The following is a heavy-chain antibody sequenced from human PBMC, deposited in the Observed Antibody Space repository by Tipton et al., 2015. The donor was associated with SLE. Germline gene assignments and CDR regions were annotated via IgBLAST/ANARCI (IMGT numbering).Heavy chain of an antibody. Sequence: SLRLSCAAPGFTFSDYYMSWIRQAPGKGLEWVSYISSSGTTIYYADSVKGRFTISRDNAKNSLYLQMNSLRAEDTAVYYCARDVPTGGVEYYYYYGMDVWGQGTTVTVSS. J-gene: IGHJ6*02. V-gene: IGHV3-11*04. CDR1: GFTFSDYY. CDR3: ARDVPTGGVEYYYYYGMDV. CDR2: ISSSGTTI. D-gene: IGHD2-8*02.